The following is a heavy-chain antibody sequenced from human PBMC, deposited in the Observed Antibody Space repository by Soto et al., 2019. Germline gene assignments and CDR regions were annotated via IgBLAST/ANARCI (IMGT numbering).Heavy chain of an antibody. Sequence: GGSLRLSCAASGFTFDDYTMHWVRQAPGKGLEWVSLISWDGGSTYYADSVKGRFTISRDNSKNSLYLQMNSLRTEDTALYYCAKGRYGSSWSEYFQHWGQGTLVTVSS. CDR1: GFTFDDYT. CDR2: ISWDGGST. D-gene: IGHD6-13*01. J-gene: IGHJ1*01. V-gene: IGHV3-43*01. CDR3: AKGRYGSSWSEYFQH.